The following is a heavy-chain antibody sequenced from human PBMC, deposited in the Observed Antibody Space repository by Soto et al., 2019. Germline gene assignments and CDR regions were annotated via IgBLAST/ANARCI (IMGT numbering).Heavy chain of an antibody. CDR1: GFTFSSYS. CDR3: ARDTVSGRNYYYGMDV. J-gene: IGHJ6*02. CDR2: ISSSSSYI. V-gene: IGHV3-21*01. D-gene: IGHD5-12*01. Sequence: GESLKISCAASGFTFSSYSMNWVRQAPGKGLEWVSSISSSSSYIYYADSVKGRFTISRDNAKNSLYLQMNSLRAEDTAVYYCARDTVSGRNYYYGMDVWGQGTTVTVSS.